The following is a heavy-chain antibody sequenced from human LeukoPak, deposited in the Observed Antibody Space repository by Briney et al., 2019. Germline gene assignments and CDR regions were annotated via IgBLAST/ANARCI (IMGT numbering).Heavy chain of an antibody. J-gene: IGHJ3*02. Sequence: SETLSLTCTVSSGSISTSNYYWGWIRQPPGKGLEWIGYIYYSGSTNYNPSLKSRVTISVDTSKNQFSLKLSSVTAADTAVYYCAREGAYYYDSSGLEIWGQGTMVTVSS. CDR1: SGSISTSNYY. CDR2: IYYSGST. V-gene: IGHV4-61*01. CDR3: AREGAYYYDSSGLEI. D-gene: IGHD3-22*01.